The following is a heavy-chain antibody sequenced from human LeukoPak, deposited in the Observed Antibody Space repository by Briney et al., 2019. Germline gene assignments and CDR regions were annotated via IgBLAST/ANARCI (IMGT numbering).Heavy chain of an antibody. CDR3: AREENTAMVTSWFDP. CDR1: GGTFSSYA. D-gene: IGHD5-18*01. V-gene: IGHV1-69*04. J-gene: IGHJ5*02. Sequence: SVKVSCKASGGTFSSYAISWVRQARGQGLEWMGRIIPILGIANYAQKFQGRVTITADKSTSTAYMELSSLRSEDTAVYYCAREENTAMVTSWFDPWGQGTLVSVSS. CDR2: IIPILGIA.